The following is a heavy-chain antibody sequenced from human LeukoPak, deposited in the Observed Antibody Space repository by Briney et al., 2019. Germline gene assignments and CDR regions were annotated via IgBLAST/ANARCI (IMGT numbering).Heavy chain of an antibody. V-gene: IGHV3-23*01. D-gene: IGHD1-1*01. Sequence: TGGSLTLSCAASGFSFSNSGMSWVRQAPAKGLEWVAGISGGGANTHYADSVKGRFTISRDNSKNTLFLQMNSLRDEDTAIYYCSKWNGYGDYWGQGTLVTVSS. CDR3: SKWNGYGDY. CDR2: ISGGGANT. J-gene: IGHJ4*02. CDR1: GFSFSNSG.